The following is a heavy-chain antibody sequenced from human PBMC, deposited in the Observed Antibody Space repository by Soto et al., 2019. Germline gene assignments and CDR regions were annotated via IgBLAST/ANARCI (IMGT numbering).Heavy chain of an antibody. V-gene: IGHV1-8*01. CDR1: GYTLTSYY. D-gene: IGHD1-26*01. J-gene: IGHJ6*03. CDR2: MNPNSGNT. CDR3: ASWFVAVDSGYYMDV. Sequence: ASVKVSCKASGYTLTSYYINWVRQAPGKGLEWMGWMNPNSGNTGYAQKFQGRVTMTRNTSISTAYMELSSLRSEDTAVYYCASWFVAVDSGYYMDVWGKGTTVTVSS.